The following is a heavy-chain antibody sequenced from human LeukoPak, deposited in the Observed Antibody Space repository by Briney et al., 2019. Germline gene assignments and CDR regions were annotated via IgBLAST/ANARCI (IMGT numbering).Heavy chain of an antibody. J-gene: IGHJ5*02. D-gene: IGHD6-19*01. CDR3: ARRVAVAGTDFWFDP. CDR2: IYYSGST. V-gene: IGHV4-61*08. CDR1: GVSIRSGDYY. Sequence: PSETLSLTCTVSGVSIRSGDYYWGWIRQPPGKGLEWIGYIYYSGSTNYNPSLKSRVTISVDTSKNQFSLKLSSVTAADTAVYYCARRVAVAGTDFWFDPWGQGTLVTVSS.